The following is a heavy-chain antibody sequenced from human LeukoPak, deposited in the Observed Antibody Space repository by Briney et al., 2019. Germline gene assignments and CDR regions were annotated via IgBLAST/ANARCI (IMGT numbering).Heavy chain of an antibody. Sequence: SEPLSLTCAVYGGSFSGYYWSWIRQPPGKGLECGGEINDSGSTNYNPSLKRRVPISVDTSKDQFFLKLSSFATADTAVYYCARGHSSGYYLDYWGHGTLVTVSS. V-gene: IGHV4-34*01. CDR2: INDSGST. CDR1: GGSFSGYY. CDR3: ARGHSSGYYLDY. D-gene: IGHD3-22*01. J-gene: IGHJ4*01.